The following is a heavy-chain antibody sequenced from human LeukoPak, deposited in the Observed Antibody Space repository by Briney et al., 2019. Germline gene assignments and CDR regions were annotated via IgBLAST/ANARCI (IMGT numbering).Heavy chain of an antibody. CDR2: IYTSGST. CDR3: ARVRSGSYWNWFDP. V-gene: IGHV4-4*07. CDR1: GVSISAYY. J-gene: IGHJ5*02. Sequence: SETLSLTCSVSGVSISAYYWSWIRQPAGKGLEWIGRIYTSGSTNYNPSLKSRVTMSVDTSKNQFSLKLSSVTAEDTAVYYCARVRSGSYWNWFDPWGQGTLVTVSS. D-gene: IGHD1-26*01.